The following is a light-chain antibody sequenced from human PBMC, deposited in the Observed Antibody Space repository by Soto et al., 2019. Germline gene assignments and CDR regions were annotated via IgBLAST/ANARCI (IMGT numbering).Light chain of an antibody. J-gene: IGKJ4*01. Sequence: DIQMTQSPSTLSASVGDRVTITCRASQSISSWLAWYQQKPGKAPHLLIYKASSLHSGVPSRFSGSGSGTEFTLTVSSLQPDDFATYYCQQYDSYPLTFGGGTKVEIK. V-gene: IGKV1-5*03. CDR3: QQYDSYPLT. CDR2: KAS. CDR1: QSISSW.